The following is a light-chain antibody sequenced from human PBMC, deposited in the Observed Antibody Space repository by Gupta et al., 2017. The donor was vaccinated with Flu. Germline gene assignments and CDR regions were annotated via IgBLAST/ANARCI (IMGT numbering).Light chain of an antibody. J-gene: IGLJ1*01. Sequence: QSVLAQPPSASGTPGQRVTISCSGSSSNVGSNAVHWYQQVPGTAPKLLLYDNNQRPSGVPDRFSGSKSGTSASLAISGLQSEDEAHYYCAAWDDSLNGHYVFGTGTEVTVL. CDR2: DNN. CDR1: SSNVGSNA. CDR3: AAWDDSLNGHYV. V-gene: IGLV1-44*01.